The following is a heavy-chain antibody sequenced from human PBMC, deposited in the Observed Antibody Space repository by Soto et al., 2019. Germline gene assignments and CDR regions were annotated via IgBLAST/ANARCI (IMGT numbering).Heavy chain of an antibody. D-gene: IGHD2-2*03. V-gene: IGHV4-4*02. Sequence: QVQLRESGPGLVKTSGTLSLTCAVSGGSISTITWWSWVRQPPGKGLQWIGEIYHSGSTNYNPSLKSRVTISVDKSKSQFSLELSSVTAADTAVYYCARDLGSCSSTSCRAFDYWGQGTLVTVSS. CDR3: ARDLGSCSSTSCRAFDY. CDR2: IYHSGST. J-gene: IGHJ4*02. CDR1: GGSISTITW.